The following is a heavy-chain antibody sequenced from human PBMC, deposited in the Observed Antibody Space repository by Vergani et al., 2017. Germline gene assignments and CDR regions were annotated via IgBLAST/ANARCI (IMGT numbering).Heavy chain of an antibody. V-gene: IGHV1-3*04. J-gene: IGHJ6*02. Sequence: QVQLVQSGAEVKKPGASVKVSCKASGYTFTSYAMHWVRQAPGQRLEWMGWINTGNGNTKYSQKFQGRVTITRDTSASTAYMELSSLRSEDTAVYYCARSGGYGDGTGYYGMDVWGQGTTVTVSS. D-gene: IGHD4-17*01. CDR3: ARSGGYGDGTGYYGMDV. CDR2: INTGNGNT. CDR1: GYTFTSYA.